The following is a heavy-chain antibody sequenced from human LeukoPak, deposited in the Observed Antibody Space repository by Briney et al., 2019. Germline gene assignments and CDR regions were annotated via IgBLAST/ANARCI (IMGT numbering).Heavy chain of an antibody. Sequence: GGSLRLSCAASGFTVSSNYMSWVRQAPGKGLEWVPVIYSGGSTYYADSVKGRFTISRDNSKNTLYLQMNSLRAEDTAVYYCAKDRPYYDILTGIFDYWGQGTLVTVSS. V-gene: IGHV3-53*01. CDR3: AKDRPYYDILTGIFDY. J-gene: IGHJ4*02. D-gene: IGHD3-9*01. CDR1: GFTVSSNY. CDR2: IYSGGST.